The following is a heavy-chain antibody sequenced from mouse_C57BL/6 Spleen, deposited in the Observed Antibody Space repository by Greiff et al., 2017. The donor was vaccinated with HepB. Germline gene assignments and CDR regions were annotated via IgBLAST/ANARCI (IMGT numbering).Heavy chain of an antibody. D-gene: IGHD1-1*01. CDR3: ARIYGSSPAWFAY. J-gene: IGHJ3*01. V-gene: IGHV1-81*01. CDR1: GYTFTSYG. Sequence: QVQLQQSGAELARPGASVKLSCKASGYTFTSYGISWVKQRTGQGLEWIGEIYPRSGNTYYNEKFKGKATLTADKSSSTAYMELRSLTSEDSAVYFCARIYGSSPAWFAYWGQGTLVTVSA. CDR2: IYPRSGNT.